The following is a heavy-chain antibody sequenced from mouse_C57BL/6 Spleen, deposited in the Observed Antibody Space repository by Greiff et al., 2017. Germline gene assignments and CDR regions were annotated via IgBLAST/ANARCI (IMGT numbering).Heavy chain of an antibody. J-gene: IGHJ4*01. D-gene: IGHD1-1*01. CDR1: GFSLTSYG. Sequence: VKVVESGPGLVQPSQSLSITCTVSGFSLTSYGVHWVRQSPGKGLEWLGVIWSGGSTDYNAAFISRLSISKDNSKSQVFFKMNSLQADDTAIYYCARETTVVAYYAMDYWGQGTSVTVSS. CDR2: IWSGGST. V-gene: IGHV2-2*01. CDR3: ARETTVVAYYAMDY.